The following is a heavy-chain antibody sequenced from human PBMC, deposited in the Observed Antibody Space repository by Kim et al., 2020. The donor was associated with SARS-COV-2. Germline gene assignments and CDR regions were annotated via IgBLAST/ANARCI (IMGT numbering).Heavy chain of an antibody. CDR1: GGSISSSSYY. J-gene: IGHJ5*02. CDR3: ARHRFITVAGNNWFDP. V-gene: IGHV4-39*01. D-gene: IGHD6-19*01. CDR2: IYYSGST. Sequence: SETLSLTCTVSGGSISSSSYYWGWIRQPPGKGLEWIGSIYYSGSTYYNPSLKSRVTISVDTSKNQFSLKLSSVTAADTAVFYCARHRFITVAGNNWFDPWGEGALVTVSS.